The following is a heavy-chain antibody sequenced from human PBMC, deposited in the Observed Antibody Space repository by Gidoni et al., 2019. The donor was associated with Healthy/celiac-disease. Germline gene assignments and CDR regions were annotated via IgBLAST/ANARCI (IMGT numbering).Heavy chain of an antibody. Sequence: EVQLVESGGGLVQPGGYLRLSCAASGFTVSSYAMSWVRQAQGKGLEWVSAISGSGVSTYYADSVKGRFTISRDNSKNTLYLQMNSLRAEDTAVYYCAKEGGSYYNWFDPWGQGTLVTVSS. V-gene: IGHV3-23*04. CDR1: GFTVSSYA. CDR2: ISGSGVST. J-gene: IGHJ5*02. D-gene: IGHD1-26*01. CDR3: AKEGGSYYNWFDP.